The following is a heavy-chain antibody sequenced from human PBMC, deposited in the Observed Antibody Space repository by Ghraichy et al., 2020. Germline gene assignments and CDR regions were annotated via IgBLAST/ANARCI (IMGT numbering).Heavy chain of an antibody. D-gene: IGHD6-13*01. Sequence: SETLSLTCSVFGGSISNYYLSWIRQPPGKGLEWIAYIYYTGSTNYNPSLKSRVTLSLDTSKNQFSLKLNSVTAADTAVYYCARDTTGLAANFDYWGRGLLVTVSS. CDR3: ARDTTGLAANFDY. CDR1: GGSISNYY. V-gene: IGHV4-59*01. J-gene: IGHJ4*02. CDR2: IYYTGST.